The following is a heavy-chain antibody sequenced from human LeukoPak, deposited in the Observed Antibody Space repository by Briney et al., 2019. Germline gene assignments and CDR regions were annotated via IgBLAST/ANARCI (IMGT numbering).Heavy chain of an antibody. CDR1: GFTFSSFA. CDR2: IINSGSER. Sequence: AGGSLRLSCAASGFTFSSFALSWVRQAPGKGLEWVSSIINSGSERYYADSVKGRFTISRDNSKSTLFLQMNSLRAEDTAVYYCAKLPGRAADYWGQGTLVTVSS. V-gene: IGHV3-23*05. CDR3: AKLPGRAADY. J-gene: IGHJ4*02.